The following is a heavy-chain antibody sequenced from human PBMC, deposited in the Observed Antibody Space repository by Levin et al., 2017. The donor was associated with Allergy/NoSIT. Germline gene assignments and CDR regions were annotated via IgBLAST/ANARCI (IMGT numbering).Heavy chain of an antibody. CDR2: IKQDGSEK. V-gene: IGHV3-7*01. J-gene: IGHJ4*02. CDR3: ATLNSSSWYYLDY. Sequence: GGSLRLSCAASGFTFSSYWMSWVRQAPGKGLEWVANIKQDGSEKYYVDSVKGRFTISRDNAKNSLYLQMNSLRAEDTAVYYCATLNSSSWYYLDYWGQGTLVTVSS. CDR1: GFTFSSYW. D-gene: IGHD6-13*01.